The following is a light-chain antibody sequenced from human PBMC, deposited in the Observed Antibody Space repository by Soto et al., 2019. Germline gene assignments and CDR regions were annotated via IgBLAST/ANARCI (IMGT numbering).Light chain of an antibody. J-gene: IGKJ1*01. CDR1: QSISSY. CDR3: QQSYSAPWT. Sequence: DIPMTQSPSSLSASVGDRITITCRASQSISSYLNWYQQKPGKAPKVLIYAASSLLSGVPSGFSGSGSGTDFTLTISSLQPEDFATYYCQQSYSAPWTFGQGTRVEIK. V-gene: IGKV1-39*01. CDR2: AAS.